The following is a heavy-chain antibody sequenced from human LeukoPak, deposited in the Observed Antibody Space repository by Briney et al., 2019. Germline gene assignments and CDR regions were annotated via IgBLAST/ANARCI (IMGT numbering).Heavy chain of an antibody. CDR3: ARVRLGELLEDY. D-gene: IGHD1-26*01. CDR2: INPNSGGT. J-gene: IGHJ4*02. CDR1: GYTFTGYY. Sequence: ASVKVSCKASGYTFTGYYMHWVRQAPGQGLEWMGWINPNSGGTNYTQKFQGRVTMTRDTSISTAYMVLSRLRSDDTAVYYCARVRLGELLEDYWGQGTLVTVSS. V-gene: IGHV1-2*02.